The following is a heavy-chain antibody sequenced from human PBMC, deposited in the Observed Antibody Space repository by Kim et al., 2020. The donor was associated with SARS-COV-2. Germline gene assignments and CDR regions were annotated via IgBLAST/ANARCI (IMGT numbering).Heavy chain of an antibody. V-gene: IGHV3-23*01. Sequence: GGSLRLSCAASGFTFSSYTMTRVRQAPGKGLEWVAHISGSGHQTFYADSVKGRFTVSRDNFQNTLNLQMSSLRAEDTAVYYCAKDKTLTTNSFWGAFDV. CDR2: ISGSGHQT. J-gene: IGHJ3*01. CDR3: AKDKTLTTNSFWGAFDV. D-gene: IGHD7-27*01. CDR1: GFTFSSYT.